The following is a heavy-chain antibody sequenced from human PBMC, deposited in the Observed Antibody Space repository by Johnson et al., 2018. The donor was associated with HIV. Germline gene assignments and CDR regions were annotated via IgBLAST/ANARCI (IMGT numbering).Heavy chain of an antibody. V-gene: IGHV3-30-3*01. Sequence: VQLVESGGGLVQPGRSLKLSCAASGFTFDDYAMHWVRQTPGKGLEWVAVISYDGSNKYYADSVKGRFTISRDNSKNTLYLQMNSLRAEDTALYYCAKGGSYSGSYYSFDIWGQGTMVTVSS. CDR3: AKGGSYSGSYYSFDI. CDR1: GFTFDDYA. D-gene: IGHD1-26*01. J-gene: IGHJ3*02. CDR2: ISYDGSNK.